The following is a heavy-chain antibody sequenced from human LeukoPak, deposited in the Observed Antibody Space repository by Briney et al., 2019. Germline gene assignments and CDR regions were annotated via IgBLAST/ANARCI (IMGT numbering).Heavy chain of an antibody. J-gene: IGHJ5*02. CDR1: GFTFSTYD. Sequence: GGSLRLSCAASGFTFSTYDMHWVRQVTGKGLEWVSVINTAGDTYYAASVKGRFTISRENAKNSLYLQMNSLRAGDTAVYYCTRGVEGGLGPWGQGSLVTVSS. D-gene: IGHD3-3*01. V-gene: IGHV3-13*01. CDR3: TRGVEGGLGP. CDR2: INTAGDT.